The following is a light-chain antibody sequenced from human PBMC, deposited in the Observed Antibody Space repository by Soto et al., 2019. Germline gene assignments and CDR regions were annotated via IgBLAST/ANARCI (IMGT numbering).Light chain of an antibody. CDR3: QQYMSFPKP. V-gene: IGKV1-5*01. Sequence: DIQMTQSPPTLPAFVGDTITITCRASQSVSSWLAWYQQKPGTAPNLLIYDASSLASGVPSRFSGSGSGTKFNLTIRSLQPDDFATYYCQQYMSFPKPFGQGTQVEMK. CDR1: QSVSSW. CDR2: DAS. J-gene: IGKJ1*01.